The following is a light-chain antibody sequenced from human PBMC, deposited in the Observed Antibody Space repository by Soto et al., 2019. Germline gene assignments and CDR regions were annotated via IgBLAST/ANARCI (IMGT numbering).Light chain of an antibody. Sequence: QSALTQPPSASGSPGQSVTISCTGTSSDVGGYSYVSWYQQHPGKAPKLMIYEVSKRPSGVPDRFSGSKSGNTASLTVSGLQAEDEADYYCSSYAGSNTHVVFGGGTKLTVL. J-gene: IGLJ2*01. CDR1: SSDVGGYSY. CDR2: EVS. V-gene: IGLV2-8*01. CDR3: SSYAGSNTHVV.